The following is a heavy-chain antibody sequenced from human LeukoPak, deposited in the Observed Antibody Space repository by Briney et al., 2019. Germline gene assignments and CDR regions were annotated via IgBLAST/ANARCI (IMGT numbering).Heavy chain of an antibody. D-gene: IGHD1-26*01. J-gene: IGHJ4*02. CDR3: AKSGGYGLIDY. V-gene: IGHV4-39*01. Sequence: SETLSLTCTVSGASVSGSPYYWGWIRQPPGKGLEWIGSIYSSGSTYYNASLQSRVTISIETSKNQISLRLDSVTAADTAIYYCAKSGGYGLIDYWGQGTLVTVSS. CDR2: IYSSGST. CDR1: GASVSGSPYY.